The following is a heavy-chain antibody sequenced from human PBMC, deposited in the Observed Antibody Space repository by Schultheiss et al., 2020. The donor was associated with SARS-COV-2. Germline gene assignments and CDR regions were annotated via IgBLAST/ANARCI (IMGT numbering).Heavy chain of an antibody. J-gene: IGHJ6*03. Sequence: GESLKISCAASGFTFTRSALTWVRQAPGKGLEWVSSISGNGNNTYYADSVKGRFTISRDNSKNTLFLQMNILRADDTAIYYCTKGGAITIFGVVPNDYMDVWGKGTTVTVSS. CDR2: ISGNGNNT. D-gene: IGHD3-3*01. V-gene: IGHV3-23*01. CDR1: GFTFTRSA. CDR3: TKGGAITIFGVVPNDYMDV.